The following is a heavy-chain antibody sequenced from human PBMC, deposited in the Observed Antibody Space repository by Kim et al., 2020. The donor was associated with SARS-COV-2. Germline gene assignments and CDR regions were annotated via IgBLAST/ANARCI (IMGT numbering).Heavy chain of an antibody. Sequence: GGSLRLSCAASGFTFSSYGMHWVRQAPGKGLEWVAVISYDGSNKYYADSVKGRFTISRDNSKNTLYLQMNSLRAEDTAVYYCAKDPRLLWFGELSSNFD. CDR3: AKDPRLLWFGELSSNFD. V-gene: IGHV3-30*18. J-gene: IGHJ4*01. D-gene: IGHD3-10*01. CDR2: ISYDGSNK. CDR1: GFTFSSYG.